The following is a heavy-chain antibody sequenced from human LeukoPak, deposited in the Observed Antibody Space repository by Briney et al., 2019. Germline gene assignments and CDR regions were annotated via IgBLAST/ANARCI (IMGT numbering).Heavy chain of an antibody. CDR1: GFTFNNYN. J-gene: IGHJ4*02. Sequence: GGSLRLSCAASGFTFNNYNMNWVRQAPGKGLEWVSSISSSSNYIYYADSVKGRFTISRDNAKNSLYLQMNSVRAEDTAVYYCARDAGYCSSTSCYTRNFDSGGQGTLVTVSS. D-gene: IGHD2-2*02. CDR2: ISSSSNYI. CDR3: ARDAGYCSSTSCYTRNFDS. V-gene: IGHV3-21*01.